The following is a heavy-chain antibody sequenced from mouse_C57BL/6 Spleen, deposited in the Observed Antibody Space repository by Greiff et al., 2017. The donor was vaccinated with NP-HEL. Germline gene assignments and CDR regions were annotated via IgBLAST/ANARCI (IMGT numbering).Heavy chain of an antibody. V-gene: IGHV1-15*01. D-gene: IGHD2-5*01. CDR2: IDPETGGT. CDR3: TRGGIYINYLYYFDY. Sequence: VQLVESGAELVRPGASVTLSCKASGYTFTDYEMHWVKQTPVHGLEWIGAIDPETGGTAYNQKLKGKAILTADKSYSTAYMELRSLTSEDSAVYYGTRGGIYINYLYYFDYWGQGTTLTVSS. J-gene: IGHJ2*01. CDR1: GYTFTDYE.